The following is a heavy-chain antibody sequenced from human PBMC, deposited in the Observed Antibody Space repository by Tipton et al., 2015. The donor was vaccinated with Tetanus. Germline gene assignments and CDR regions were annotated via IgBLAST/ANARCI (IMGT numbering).Heavy chain of an antibody. J-gene: IGHJ4*02. CDR3: ARANFDFSKKRPFDS. Sequence: TLSLTCTVSGGSLRSGDHYWSWIRQPPGKGLEWLASISNSGSTNSNYSLKSRSTISRDTSKNQLSLKLASVTAADTAVYFCARANFDFSKKRPFDSWGQGILVIVSA. CDR2: ISNSGST. D-gene: IGHD3-3*01. V-gene: IGHV4-61*08. CDR1: GGSLRSGDHY.